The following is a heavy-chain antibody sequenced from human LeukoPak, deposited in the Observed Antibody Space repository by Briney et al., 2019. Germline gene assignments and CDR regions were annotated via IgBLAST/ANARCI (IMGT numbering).Heavy chain of an antibody. CDR2: IYTSGRT. V-gene: IGHV4-4*07. CDR3: TREGSLNWFDP. CDR1: GGSISSNY. J-gene: IGHJ5*02. Sequence: SETLSLTCTVSGGSISSNYWSWIRQPAGKGLEWIGRIYTSGRTNYNPSLKSRVTMSVDTSKNQFSLKLSSVTAADTAVYYCTREGSLNWFDPWGQGTLVTVSS. D-gene: IGHD6-13*01.